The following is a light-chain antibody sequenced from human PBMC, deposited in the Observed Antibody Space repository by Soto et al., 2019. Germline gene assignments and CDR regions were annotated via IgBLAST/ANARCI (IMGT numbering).Light chain of an antibody. CDR2: KVS. V-gene: IGLV2-14*01. Sequence: QSALTQPASVSGSPGQSITISCTGTSSDVGGNKYVSWYQQYPGKVPKLLINKVSNRPSGGSNRFSGSKSGNTASLTISGLRAEDEADYFCTSSTSDSLYVFGTGTKVTVL. CDR1: SSDVGGNKY. J-gene: IGLJ1*01. CDR3: TSSTSDSLYV.